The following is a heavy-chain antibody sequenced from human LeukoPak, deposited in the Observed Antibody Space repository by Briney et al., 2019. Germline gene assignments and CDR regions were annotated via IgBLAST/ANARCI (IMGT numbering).Heavy chain of an antibody. Sequence: SETLSLTCTVSGGSIRISNYYWGWIRQPPGKGLEWIGSIYYSGSTYYNPSLKSRVTISVDTSKNQFSLKLSSVTAADTAVYYCARVGGSNYYYYGMDVWGQGTTVTVSS. D-gene: IGHD3-10*01. CDR1: GGSIRISNYY. CDR3: ARVGGSNYYYYGMDV. V-gene: IGHV4-39*07. J-gene: IGHJ6*02. CDR2: IYYSGST.